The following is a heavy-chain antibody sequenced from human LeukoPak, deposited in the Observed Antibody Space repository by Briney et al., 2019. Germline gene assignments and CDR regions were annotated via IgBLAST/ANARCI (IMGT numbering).Heavy chain of an antibody. J-gene: IGHJ4*02. CDR1: GGSISSSSYY. Sequence: SETLSLTCTVSGGSISSSSYYWGWIRQPPGKGLEWIGSIYYSGSTYYNPSLKSRVTISVDTSKNQFSLKLSSVTAAGTAVYYCARHGTHSSGYYFQAPFDYWGQGTLVTVSS. D-gene: IGHD3-22*01. V-gene: IGHV4-39*01. CDR3: ARHGTHSSGYYFQAPFDY. CDR2: IYYSGST.